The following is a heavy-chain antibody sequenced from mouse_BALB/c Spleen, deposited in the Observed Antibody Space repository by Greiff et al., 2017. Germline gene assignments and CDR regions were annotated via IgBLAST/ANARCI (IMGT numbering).Heavy chain of an antibody. CDR3: ARDRGLTGTRFAY. CDR1: GFTFSDYY. D-gene: IGHD4-1*01. Sequence: EVNVVESGGGLVKPGGSLKLSCAASGFTFSDYYMYWVRQTPEKRLEWVATISDGGSYTYYPDSVKGRFTISRDNAKNNLYLQMSSLKSEDTAMYYCARDRGLTGTRFAYWGQGTLVTVAA. V-gene: IGHV5-4*02. J-gene: IGHJ3*01. CDR2: ISDGGSYT.